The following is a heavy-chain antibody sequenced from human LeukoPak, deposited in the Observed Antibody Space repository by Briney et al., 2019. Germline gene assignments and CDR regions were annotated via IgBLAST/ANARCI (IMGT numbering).Heavy chain of an antibody. D-gene: IGHD3-22*01. CDR2: ISAYNGNT. CDR3: ASSKNYYDSRGLDY. V-gene: IGHV1-18*01. Sequence: GASVKVSCKASGYTFTTYDITWVRQAPGQGLEWMGWISAYNGNTNYAQKLQGRVTMTSDTSTSTAYMELRSLNSDDTAVYYCASSKNYYDSRGLDYWGQGTLVTVSS. CDR1: GYTFTTYD. J-gene: IGHJ4*02.